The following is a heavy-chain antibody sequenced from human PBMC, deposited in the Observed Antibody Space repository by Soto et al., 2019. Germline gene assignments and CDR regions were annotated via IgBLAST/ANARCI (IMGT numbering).Heavy chain of an antibody. CDR1: GYTFSSFD. J-gene: IGHJ6*02. D-gene: IGHD3-9*01. V-gene: IGHV1-8*02. CDR2: MNPNTNKT. Sequence: GPSVKVSCKASGYTFSSFDIIWVRQATGQGLEWMGWMNPNTNKTGYAQKFQGRLTMTWDTSISTAYMELRSLTFEDTAVYYCPRRYVSTDVWGQGPTVTVSS. CDR3: PRRYVSTDV.